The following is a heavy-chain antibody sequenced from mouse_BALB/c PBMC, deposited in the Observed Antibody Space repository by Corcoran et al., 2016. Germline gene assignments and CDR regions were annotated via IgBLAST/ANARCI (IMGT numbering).Heavy chain of an antibody. J-gene: IGHJ2*01. CDR3: ARSVYYGSSYDD. CDR1: GFSLSTSGMG. D-gene: IGHD1-1*01. Sequence: QVTLKESGPGILQPSQTLSLTCSFSGFSLSTSGMGVSWIRQPSGKGLEWLAHIYWDDDKRYNPSLKSRRTISKDTSKNQVFLKITRVYTADTATYYCARSVYYGSSYDDWGQGTTLTVSS. CDR2: IYWDDDK. V-gene: IGHV8-12*01.